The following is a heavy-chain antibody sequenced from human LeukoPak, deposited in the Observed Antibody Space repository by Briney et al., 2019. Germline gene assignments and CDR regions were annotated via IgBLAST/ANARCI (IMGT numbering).Heavy chain of an antibody. Sequence: SETLSLTCTVSGGSISTYHWSWIRQTPGKGLEWIGCIYYTGTTDYNPSLKSRLTISVDTSKSQFSLRLNSVTVADTAVYFCARELGRAFDIWGQGTLVTVSS. V-gene: IGHV4-59*01. CDR3: ARELGRAFDI. CDR2: IYYTGTT. D-gene: IGHD3-16*01. J-gene: IGHJ3*02. CDR1: GGSISTYH.